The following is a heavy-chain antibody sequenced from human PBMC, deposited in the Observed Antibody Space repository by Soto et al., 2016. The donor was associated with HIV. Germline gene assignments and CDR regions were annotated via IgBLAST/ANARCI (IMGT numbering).Heavy chain of an antibody. CDR1: GGSISSGDYY. CDR2: IYYSGNT. Sequence: QVQLQESGPGLVKPSQTLSLTCIVSGGSISSGDYYWSWIRQPPGKGLEWIGYIYYSGNTYYNPSLKSRISISVDTSKNQFSLRMSSVTAADTAVYYCARDRLRRGGDRAFFDYWGQGILVTVSP. D-gene: IGHD2-21*01. J-gene: IGHJ4*02. CDR3: ARDRLRRGGDRAFFDY. V-gene: IGHV4-30-4*08.